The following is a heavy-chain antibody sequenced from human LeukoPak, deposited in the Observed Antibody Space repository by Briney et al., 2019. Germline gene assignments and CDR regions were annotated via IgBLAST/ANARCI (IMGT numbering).Heavy chain of an antibody. V-gene: IGHV4-59*01. CDR2: IYYSGST. CDR3: ARAGYCSGGSCYGGVHDY. J-gene: IGHJ4*02. D-gene: IGHD2-15*01. CDR1: GGSISSYY. Sequence: SETLSLTCTVSGGSISSYYWSWIRQPPGKGLEWIGYIYYSGSTNYNPSLKSRVTISVDTSKKQFSLKLSSVTAADTAVYYCARAGYCSGGSCYGGVHDYWGQGALVSVPT.